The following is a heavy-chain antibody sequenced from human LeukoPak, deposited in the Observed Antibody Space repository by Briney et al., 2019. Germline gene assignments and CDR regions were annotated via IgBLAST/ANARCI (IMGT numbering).Heavy chain of an antibody. D-gene: IGHD5-12*01. J-gene: IGHJ5*02. CDR2: IKPAGSET. V-gene: IGHV3-7*01. CDR3: ARDSGYSGAS. CDR1: GFTFSTYW. Sequence: PGGSLRLSCAASGFTFSTYWMNWVRQALGKGLEWVAKIKPAGSETFYVDSVKGRFTISRDNAKNSLYLQMNSLTVEDTAVYYCARDSGYSGASWGQGTLVTVSS.